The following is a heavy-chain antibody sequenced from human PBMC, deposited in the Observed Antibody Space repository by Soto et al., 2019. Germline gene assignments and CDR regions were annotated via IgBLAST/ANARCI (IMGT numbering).Heavy chain of an antibody. J-gene: IGHJ3*02. V-gene: IGHV1-69*13. CDR2: IIPIFGTA. Sequence: ASVKVSCKASGGTFSSYAISWVRQAPGQGLEWMGGIIPIFGTANYAQKFQGRVTITADESTSTAYMELSSLRSEDTAVYYCARAPTYGTMIVVVNAFDIWGQGTMVTVSS. D-gene: IGHD3-22*01. CDR3: ARAPTYGTMIVVVNAFDI. CDR1: GGTFSSYA.